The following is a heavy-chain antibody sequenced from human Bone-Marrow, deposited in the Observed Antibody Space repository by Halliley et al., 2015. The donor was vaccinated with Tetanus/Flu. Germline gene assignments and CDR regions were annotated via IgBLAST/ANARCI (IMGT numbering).Heavy chain of an antibody. D-gene: IGHD6-19*01. CDR3: GREKFLYNSGWTGGMDV. Sequence: IYYNGPTNYNPPLKGRVPMSVDPSKNQFSLKLSSVTAAETAVYYCGREKFLYNSGWTGGMDVWGQGTTVTVSS. J-gene: IGHJ6*02. CDR2: IYYNGPT. V-gene: IGHV4-59*01.